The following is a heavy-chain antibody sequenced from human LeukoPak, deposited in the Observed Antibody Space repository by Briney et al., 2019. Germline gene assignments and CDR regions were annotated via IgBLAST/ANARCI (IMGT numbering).Heavy chain of an antibody. D-gene: IGHD2-8*01. J-gene: IGHJ4*02. CDR3: ARDHACSNGVCSYFDS. V-gene: IGHV4-39*07. CDR1: GGSISSYY. CDR2: IYHSGST. Sequence: PSETLSLTCTVSGGSISSYYWGWIRQPPGKGLEWIASIYHSGSTWYNPSLKSRVTISVDTSRNQFSLKLSSVTAADTAVYYCARDHACSNGVCSYFDSWGQGTLVTVSS.